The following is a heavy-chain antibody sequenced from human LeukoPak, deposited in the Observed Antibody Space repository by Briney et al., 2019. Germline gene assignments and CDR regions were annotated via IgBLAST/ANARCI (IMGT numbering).Heavy chain of an antibody. CDR3: ARDRYSSGLEYFDY. V-gene: IGHV3-33*01. CDR2: ILYDGTNK. Sequence: GGSLRLSCAASGFTFSSYGMHWVRQAPGKGLEWVGVILYDGTNKYYADSVKGRFTISRDNSKNTLYLQMNSLRAEDTAVYYCARDRYSSGLEYFDYWGQGTLVTVSS. CDR1: GFTFSSYG. J-gene: IGHJ4*02. D-gene: IGHD6-25*01.